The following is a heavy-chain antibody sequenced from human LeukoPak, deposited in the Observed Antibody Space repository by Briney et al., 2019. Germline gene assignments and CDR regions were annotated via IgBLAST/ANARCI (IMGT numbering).Heavy chain of an antibody. J-gene: IGHJ4*02. CDR1: GGSVSSTHY. CDR2: IYFSGSA. D-gene: IGHD1-26*01. Sequence: KTSETLSLTCTVSGGSVSSTHYWGWIRQPPGKGLECIGSIYFSGSAYYNPSLRSRVTISLDTSKKQLSLKLNSVTAADTAVYYCARHNGGGVGSYVAPGPPDYFDYWGQGTLVTVSS. CDR3: ARHNGGGVGSYVAPGPPDYFDY. V-gene: IGHV4-39*01.